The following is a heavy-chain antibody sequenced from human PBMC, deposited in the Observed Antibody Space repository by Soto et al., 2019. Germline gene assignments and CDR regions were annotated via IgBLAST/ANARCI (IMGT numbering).Heavy chain of an antibody. Sequence: PAGCLRLSGAASGFTFSSYWMSWVRQAPGKGLEWVANIKQDGSEKYYVDSVKGRFTISRDNAKNSLYLQMNSLRAEDTAVYYCARADVDTANWFDPWGQGTLVTVSS. J-gene: IGHJ5*02. D-gene: IGHD5-18*01. CDR1: GFTFSSYW. CDR2: IKQDGSEK. V-gene: IGHV3-7*03. CDR3: ARADVDTANWFDP.